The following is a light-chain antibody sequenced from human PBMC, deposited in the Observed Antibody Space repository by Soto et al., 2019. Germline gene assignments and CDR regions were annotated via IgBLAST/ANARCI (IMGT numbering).Light chain of an antibody. CDR1: SSDVGGYNY. CDR3: SSYTSSSARV. Sequence: QSALTQPASVSGSLGQSITISCIGTSSDVGGYNYVSWYQQHPGKAPKLMIYDVSNRPSGVSNRFSGSKSGNTASLTISGLQAEDEADYYCSSYTSSSARVFGGGTKLPVL. J-gene: IGLJ2*01. CDR2: DVS. V-gene: IGLV2-14*01.